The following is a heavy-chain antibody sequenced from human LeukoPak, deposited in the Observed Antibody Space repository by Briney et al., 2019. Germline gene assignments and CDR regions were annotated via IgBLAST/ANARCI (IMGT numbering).Heavy chain of an antibody. D-gene: IGHD6-6*01. Sequence: SQTLSLTYTVSGGSISSGDYNWSWIRQPPGKGLEWIGYFYYSGSTYYNPSLKSRVTISVDTSKNQFSLKLSSVTAADTAVYYCARRRQSFGYSSSQKRPPFDYWGQGTLVTVSS. J-gene: IGHJ4*02. V-gene: IGHV4-30-4*01. CDR2: FYYSGST. CDR3: ARRRQSFGYSSSQKRPPFDY. CDR1: GGSISSGDYN.